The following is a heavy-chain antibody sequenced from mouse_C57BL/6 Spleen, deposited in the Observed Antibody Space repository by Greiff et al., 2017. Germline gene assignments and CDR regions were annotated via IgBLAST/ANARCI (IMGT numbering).Heavy chain of an antibody. J-gene: IGHJ2*01. D-gene: IGHD4-1*01. Sequence: QVQLKESGAELVRPGASVTLSCKASGYTFTDYEMHWVKQTPVHGLEWIGAIDPETGGTAYNQKFKGKAILTADKSSSTAYMELRSLTSEDSAVYYCTRWSSLGRDYWGQGTTLTVSS. CDR2: IDPETGGT. CDR3: TRWSSLGRDY. V-gene: IGHV1-15*01. CDR1: GYTFTDYE.